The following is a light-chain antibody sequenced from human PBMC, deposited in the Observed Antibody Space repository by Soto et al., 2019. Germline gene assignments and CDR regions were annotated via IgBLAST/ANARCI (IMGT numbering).Light chain of an antibody. CDR2: DVN. J-gene: IGLJ3*02. V-gene: IGLV2-11*01. Sequence: QSVLTQPRSVSGSPGQSVTISCTGTTSDVGSYNYVSWYQQHPDKVPKLVIYDVNRRPSGVPDRFSGSKSGNTASLTISGLHTEDEGDYYCCSYAGSYSWVFGGGTKLTVL. CDR3: CSYAGSYSWV. CDR1: TSDVGSYNY.